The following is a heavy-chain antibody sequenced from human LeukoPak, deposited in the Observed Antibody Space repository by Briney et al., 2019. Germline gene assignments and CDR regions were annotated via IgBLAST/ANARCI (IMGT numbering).Heavy chain of an antibody. J-gene: IGHJ4*02. Sequence: SQTLSLTCTVFGGSISSGSYYWSSIRQPAGKGLEWIGRIYTSGSTNYNPSLESRVTISVDASKNECSLKVRSVTAADTGVYYCVKGVGDYWGQGTLVTVSS. V-gene: IGHV4-61*02. CDR1: GGSISSGSYY. D-gene: IGHD1-26*01. CDR3: VKGVGDY. CDR2: IYTSGST.